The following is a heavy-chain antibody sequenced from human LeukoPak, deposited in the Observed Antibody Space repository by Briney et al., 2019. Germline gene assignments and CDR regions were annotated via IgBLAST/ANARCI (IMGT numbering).Heavy chain of an antibody. CDR1: GGSVSSGSYY. J-gene: IGHJ4*02. CDR3: ARDSSSWLDY. V-gene: IGHV4-31*03. Sequence: SETLSLTCTVSGGSVSSGSYYWSWIRQHPGKGLEWIGYIYYSGSTYYNPSLKSRVTISVDTSKNQFSLKLSSVTAADTAVYYCARDSSSWLDYWGQGTLVTVSS. D-gene: IGHD6-13*01. CDR2: IYYSGST.